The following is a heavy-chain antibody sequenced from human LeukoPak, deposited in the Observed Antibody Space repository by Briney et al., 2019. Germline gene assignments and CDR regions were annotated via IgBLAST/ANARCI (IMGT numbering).Heavy chain of an antibody. V-gene: IGHV1-18*01. CDR1: GYTFTSYG. Sequence: AASVKVSCKASGYTFTSYGISWVRQAPGQGLEWMGWISAYNGNTNYAQKLQGRVTMTTDTSTSTAYMGLRSLRSDDTAVYYCARAVFTIFGVVQTFDYWGQGTLVTVSS. CDR3: ARAVFTIFGVVQTFDY. D-gene: IGHD3-3*01. J-gene: IGHJ4*02. CDR2: ISAYNGNT.